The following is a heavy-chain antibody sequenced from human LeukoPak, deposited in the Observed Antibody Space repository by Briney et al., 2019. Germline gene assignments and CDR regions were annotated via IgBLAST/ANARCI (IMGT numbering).Heavy chain of an antibody. V-gene: IGHV4-59*01. CDR1: GGSISSYY. Sequence: SETLSLTCTVSGGSISSYYWSWIRQPPGRGLDWIGYIYYSGSTNYNPSLKSRVTISVDTSKNQFSLKLSSVTAADTAVYYCARGGGYYYIDYWGQGTLVTVSS. CDR3: ARGGGYYYIDY. D-gene: IGHD2-21*01. J-gene: IGHJ4*02. CDR2: IYYSGST.